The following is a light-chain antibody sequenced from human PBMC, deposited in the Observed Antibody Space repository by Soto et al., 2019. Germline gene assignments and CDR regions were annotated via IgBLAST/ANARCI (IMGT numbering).Light chain of an antibody. CDR2: KAS. CDR3: QQYNSLVT. CDR1: QSISSW. Sequence: DIQMTQSPSTLSASVGDRVTITCRASQSISSWLAWYQQKPGKAPNLLIYKASSLESGVPSRFSGCGSGTECTLTISSLQPDDFASYYCQQYNSLVTFGQGTKVEIK. J-gene: IGKJ1*01. V-gene: IGKV1-5*03.